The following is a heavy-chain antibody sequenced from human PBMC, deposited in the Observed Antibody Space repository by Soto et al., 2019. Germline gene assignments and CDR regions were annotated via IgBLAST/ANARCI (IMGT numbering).Heavy chain of an antibody. D-gene: IGHD3-9*01. CDR1: GGSFSSYA. V-gene: IGHV1-69*06. J-gene: IGHJ4*02. CDR3: ATILRGFLVY. CDR2: IIPISDTA. Sequence: SVKVSCKXSGGSFSSYAISWVRQAPGQGLEWMGGIIPISDTAHYAQNFQGRITMTADKSTNTAYMELSGLRSEDTALYYCATILRGFLVYWGQGTRVTVSS.